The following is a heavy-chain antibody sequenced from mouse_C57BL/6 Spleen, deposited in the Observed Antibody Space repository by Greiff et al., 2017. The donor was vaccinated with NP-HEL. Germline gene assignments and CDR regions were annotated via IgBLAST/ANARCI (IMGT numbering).Heavy chain of an antibody. J-gene: IGHJ3*01. CDR1: GYTFTSYT. CDR3: AREGEEGFAY. D-gene: IGHD2-13*01. CDR2: INPSSGYT. Sequence: VQLQQSGAELARPGASVKMSCKASGYTFTSYTLHWVKQRPGQGLEWIGYINPSSGYTKYNQKFKDKATLTADKSSSTAYMQLSSLTSEDSAVYYCAREGEEGFAYWGQGTLVTVSA. V-gene: IGHV1-4*01.